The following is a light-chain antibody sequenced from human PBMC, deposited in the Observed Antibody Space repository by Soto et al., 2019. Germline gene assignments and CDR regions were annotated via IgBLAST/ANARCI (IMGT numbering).Light chain of an antibody. J-gene: IGLJ2*01. V-gene: IGLV1-47*01. CDR1: SSNIGSNY. CDR3: AAWDDSLSGHVV. Sequence: QAVVTQPPSASGTPGQRVTISCSGSSSNIGSNYVYWYQQLPGTALKLLIYRNNQRPSGVPDRFSGSKSGTSASLAISGLRSEDEADYYCAAWDDSLSGHVVFGGGTQLTVL. CDR2: RNN.